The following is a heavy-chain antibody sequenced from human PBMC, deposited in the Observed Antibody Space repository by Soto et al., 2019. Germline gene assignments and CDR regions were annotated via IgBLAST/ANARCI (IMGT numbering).Heavy chain of an antibody. V-gene: IGHV3-7*03. CDR1: GFTFSSYW. CDR3: ARSEKTNYDSSGYYDSPRPTRHHKAMHV. D-gene: IGHD3-22*01. Sequence: LRLSCAASGFTFSSYWMSWVRQAPGKGLEWVANIKQDGSEKYYVDSVKGRFTISRDNAKNSLYLQMKSLRAEDTAVYYCARSEKTNYDSSGYYDSPRPTRHHKAMHVWGQATTLTLFS. J-gene: IGHJ6*02. CDR2: IKQDGSEK.